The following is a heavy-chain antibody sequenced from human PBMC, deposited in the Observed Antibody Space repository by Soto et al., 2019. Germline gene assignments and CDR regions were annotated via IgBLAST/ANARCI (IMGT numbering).Heavy chain of an antibody. D-gene: IGHD6-19*01. CDR2: IYYSGST. V-gene: IGHV4-59*12. J-gene: IGHJ5*01. Sequence: PSETLSLTCTVSGGSISSYYWSWIRQPPGKGLEWIGYIYYSGSTNYNPSLKSRVTISVDTSKNQFSLNLTSVTAADTAIYYCVRDRALDSSGHWFDSWGQGTLVTVSS. CDR1: GGSISSYY. CDR3: VRDRALDSSGHWFDS.